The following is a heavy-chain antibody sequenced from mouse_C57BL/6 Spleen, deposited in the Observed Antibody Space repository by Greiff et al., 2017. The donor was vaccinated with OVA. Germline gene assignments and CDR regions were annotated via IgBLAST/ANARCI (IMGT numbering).Heavy chain of an antibody. V-gene: IGHV1-54*01. J-gene: IGHJ2*01. CDR3: ARRGTAHDFDY. D-gene: IGHD3-2*02. CDR2: INPGSGGT. CDR1: GYAFTNYL. Sequence: QVQLKQSGAELVRPGTSVKVSCKASGYAFTNYLIEWVKQRPGQGLEWIGVINPGSGGTNYNEKFKGKATLTADKSSSTAYMQLSSLTSEDSAVYFCARRGTAHDFDYWGQGTTLTVSS.